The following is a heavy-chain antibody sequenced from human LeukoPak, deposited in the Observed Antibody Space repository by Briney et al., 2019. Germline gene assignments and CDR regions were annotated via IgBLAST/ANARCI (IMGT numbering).Heavy chain of an antibody. V-gene: IGHV3-74*01. Sequence: PGGSLRLSCAASGFTFSTFWMHWVRQAPGKGPVWVSLITSDGSNTRYAESVKGRFTISRDNAKNTLYLQMDSLRAEDTAVYYRARDPEDMVGVHNFDNWGLGTLVTVSS. CDR3: ARDPEDMVGVHNFDN. CDR2: ITSDGSNT. J-gene: IGHJ4*02. CDR1: GFTFSTFW. D-gene: IGHD1-26*01.